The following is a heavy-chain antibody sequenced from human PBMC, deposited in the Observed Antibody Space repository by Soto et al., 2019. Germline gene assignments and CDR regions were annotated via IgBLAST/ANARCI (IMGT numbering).Heavy chain of an antibody. CDR1: GFTFSSYW. CDR3: ARGDLVVAATRYYYYYMDV. J-gene: IGHJ6*03. Sequence: PGGSLRLSCAASGFTFSSYWMHWVRQAPGKGLVWVSRINSDGSSTSYADSVKGRFTISRGNAKNTLYLQMNSLRAEDTAVYYCARGDLVVAATRYYYYYMDVWGKGTTVTVSS. D-gene: IGHD2-15*01. V-gene: IGHV3-74*01. CDR2: INSDGSST.